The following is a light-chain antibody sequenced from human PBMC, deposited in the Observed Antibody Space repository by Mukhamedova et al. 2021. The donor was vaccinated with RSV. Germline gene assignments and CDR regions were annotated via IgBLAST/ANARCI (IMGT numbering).Light chain of an antibody. CDR2: QDS. CDR1: KLGDKY. Sequence: GDKLGDKYACWYQQKPGQSPVLVIYQDSKRPSGIPERFSGSNYGNTATLTISGTQAMDEADYYCQAWDSYVVFGGGTKLTVL. CDR3: QAWDSYVV. J-gene: IGLJ2*01. V-gene: IGLV3-1*01.